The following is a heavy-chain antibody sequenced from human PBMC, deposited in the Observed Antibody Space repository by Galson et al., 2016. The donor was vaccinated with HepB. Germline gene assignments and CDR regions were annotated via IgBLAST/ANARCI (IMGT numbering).Heavy chain of an antibody. V-gene: IGHV1-69*13. CDR2: IIPILNTA. Sequence: SVKVSCKASGGTFSSYAFSWVRQTPGQGLEWMGGIIPILNTAKYAQKFQGGVTTTADESSSTAYMELSSLRSEDTAVYYCARADSSSYGYYFQHWGQGTLVTVSS. CDR3: ARADSSSYGYYFQH. J-gene: IGHJ1*01. D-gene: IGHD3-22*01. CDR1: GGTFSSYA.